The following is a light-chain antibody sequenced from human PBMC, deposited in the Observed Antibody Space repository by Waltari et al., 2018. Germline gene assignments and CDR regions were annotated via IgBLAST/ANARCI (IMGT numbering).Light chain of an antibody. CDR1: QSVSSN. CDR2: EAS. CDR3: HQYNHWPPIT. Sequence: EIVMTQSPDTLSVSPGERATFPCRASQSVSSNLAWYQQKPGQAPRLLIYEASTRATSIPARFSGSGSGTDFTLTISSLQSEDSAVYYCHQYNHWPPITFGQGTRLEIK. J-gene: IGKJ5*01. V-gene: IGKV3-15*01.